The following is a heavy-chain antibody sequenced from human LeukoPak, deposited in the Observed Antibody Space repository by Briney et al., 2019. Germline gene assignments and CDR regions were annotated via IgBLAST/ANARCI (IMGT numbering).Heavy chain of an antibody. CDR2: ISFDGSNK. CDR3: ARGRYCTTSSCYSYYHYYNMDV. J-gene: IGHJ6*03. Sequence: GGSLRLSCVASGFAFSSHAMHWVRQAPGKGLEWVAVISFDGSNKYYTGSVKGRFAISRDNSKNTLYLQMNSLRAEDTAVYYCARGRYCTTSSCYSYYHYYNMDVWGKGTTVTVSS. CDR1: GFAFSSHA. D-gene: IGHD2-2*01. V-gene: IGHV3-30*09.